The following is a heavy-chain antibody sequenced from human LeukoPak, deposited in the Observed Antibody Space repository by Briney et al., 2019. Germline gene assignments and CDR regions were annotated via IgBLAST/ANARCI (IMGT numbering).Heavy chain of an antibody. CDR3: AGVEWELRHWFDP. V-gene: IGHV4-59*08. D-gene: IGHD1-26*01. CDR2: IYYSGST. CDR1: GGSISNKY. Sequence: PSETLSLTCTVSGGSISNKYWSWIRQPPGKGLEWIGYIYYSGSTNYNPSLKSRVTILVDTSKNQFSLKLSSVTAADTAVYYCAGVEWELRHWFDPWGQGTLVTVSS. J-gene: IGHJ5*02.